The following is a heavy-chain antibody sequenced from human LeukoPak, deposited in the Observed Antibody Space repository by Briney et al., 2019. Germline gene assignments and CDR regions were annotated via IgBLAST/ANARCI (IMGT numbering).Heavy chain of an antibody. CDR3: ARAGRGYSYGSDYYYYYYMDV. Sequence: SETLSLTCAVYGGSFSGYYWSWIRQPPGKGLEWIGEINHSGSTNYNPSLKSRVTISVDTSKNQFSLKLSSVTATDTAVYYCARAGRGYSYGSDYYYYYYMDVWGKGTTVTVPS. D-gene: IGHD5-18*01. V-gene: IGHV4-34*01. CDR1: GGSFSGYY. CDR2: INHSGST. J-gene: IGHJ6*03.